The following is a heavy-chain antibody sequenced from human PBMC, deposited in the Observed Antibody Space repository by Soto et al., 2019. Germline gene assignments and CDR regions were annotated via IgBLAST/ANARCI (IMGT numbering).Heavy chain of an antibody. CDR3: XXXXXXXXYGPRGPFDY. J-gene: IGHJ4*02. CDR2: IYYSGTT. Sequence: QLQLQESGPGLVKPSETLSLTCTVSGGSISSSGYHWGWIRQPPGKGLDWIVSIYYSGTTYYNPSLKSRVTISVDTSKNHFSLKXXXXXXXXXXXYXXXXXXXXXXYGPRGPFDYWGQGALVTVSS. V-gene: IGHV4-39*02. CDR1: GGSISSSGYH. D-gene: IGHD4-17*01.